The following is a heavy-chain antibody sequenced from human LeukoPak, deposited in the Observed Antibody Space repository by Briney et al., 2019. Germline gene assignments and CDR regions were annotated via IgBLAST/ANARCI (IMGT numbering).Heavy chain of an antibody. CDR3: ARSLLGCGAFDI. CDR2: ISSSSSYI. J-gene: IGHJ3*02. V-gene: IGHV3-21*01. CDR1: GFTFSSYS. Sequence: GGSLRLSCAASGFTFSSYSMNWVRQAPGKGLEWVSSISSSSSYIYYADSVKGRFTISRDNAKNSLYLQMNSLRAEDTAVYYCARSLLGCGAFDIWGQGTMVTVSS. D-gene: IGHD7-27*01.